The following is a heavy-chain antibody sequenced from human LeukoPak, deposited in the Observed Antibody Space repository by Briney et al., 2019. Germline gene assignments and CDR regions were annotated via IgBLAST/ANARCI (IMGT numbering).Heavy chain of an antibody. CDR2: IRNDGRNK. J-gene: IGHJ4*02. V-gene: IGHV3-30*02. CDR3: ARVMGYCSGGSCYDTY. CDR1: GFTFSSYG. D-gene: IGHD2-15*01. Sequence: GGSLRLSCAASGFTFSSYGMHWVRQAPGKGLEWVAFIRNDGRNKYYVDSVKGRFTISRDNAKNSLYLQMNSLRAEDTAVYYCARVMGYCSGGSCYDTYWGQGTLVTVSS.